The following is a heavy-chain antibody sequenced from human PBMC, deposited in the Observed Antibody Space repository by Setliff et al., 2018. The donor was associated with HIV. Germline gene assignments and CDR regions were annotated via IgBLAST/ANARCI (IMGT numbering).Heavy chain of an antibody. D-gene: IGHD3-10*01. J-gene: IGHJ4*02. Sequence: RASVKVSCKASGYSFTSYYMHWVRQAPGQGLEWMGIINPSGGSTSYAQKFQGRVTMTRDTSTSTAYMELSSLRSEETAVYYCARDYYYYGSGSFGLDYWGQGTPVTVSS. CDR1: GYSFTSYY. CDR2: INPSGGST. CDR3: ARDYYYYGSGSFGLDY. V-gene: IGHV1-46*01.